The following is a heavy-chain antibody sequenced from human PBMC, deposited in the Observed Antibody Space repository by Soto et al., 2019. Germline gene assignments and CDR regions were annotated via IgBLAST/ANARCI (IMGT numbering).Heavy chain of an antibody. CDR3: GRESRYSSGWYNWDYYYYMDV. D-gene: IGHD6-19*01. V-gene: IGHV1-18*01. CDR2: ISAYNGNT. CDR1: GYTFTSYG. J-gene: IGHJ6*03. Sequence: GASVKVSCKASGYTFTSYGISWVRQAPGQGLEWMGWISAYNGNTNYAQKLQGRVTMTTDTSTSTAYMELRSLRSDDTAVYYCGRESRYSSGWYNWDYYYYMDVWGKGTTVTVSS.